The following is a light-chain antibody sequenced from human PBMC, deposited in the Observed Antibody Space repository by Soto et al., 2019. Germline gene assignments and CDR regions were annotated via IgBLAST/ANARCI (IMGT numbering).Light chain of an antibody. CDR1: ALTKQF. Sequence: SYELTQEPTLSVSPGQTARITCSGDALTKQFGFWYQQKPGQAPVLVIYKDTQRPSGIPERFSGSSSGTRATLTISGVQAEAEADYYCQSADSSGTYVLFGGGTKVTVL. V-gene: IGLV3-25*02. CDR2: KDT. CDR3: QSADSSGTYVL. J-gene: IGLJ2*01.